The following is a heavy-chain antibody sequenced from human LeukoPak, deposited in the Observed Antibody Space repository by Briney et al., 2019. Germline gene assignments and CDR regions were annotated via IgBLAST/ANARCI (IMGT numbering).Heavy chain of an antibody. D-gene: IGHD6-19*01. V-gene: IGHV3-9*01. Sequence: AGGSLRLSCAASGFTFDDYAMHWVRQAPGKGLEWVSGISWNSGSIGYADSVKGRFTISRDNAKNSLYLQMNSLRAEDTAVYYCARVWAVARPWDVWGKGTTVTVSS. CDR3: ARVWAVARPWDV. CDR2: ISWNSGSI. CDR1: GFTFDDYA. J-gene: IGHJ6*04.